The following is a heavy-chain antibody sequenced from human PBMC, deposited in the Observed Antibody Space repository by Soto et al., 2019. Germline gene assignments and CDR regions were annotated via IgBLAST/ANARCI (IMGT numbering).Heavy chain of an antibody. V-gene: IGHV3-23*01. CDR1: GFTFSSYA. Sequence: GGSLRLSCAASGFTFSSYAMSWVRQAPGKGLEWVSAISGSGGSTYYADSVKGRFTISRDNSKNTLYLQMNSLRAEDTAVYYCAKQGLNCSSTSCSPEKDDYWGQGTLVTVSS. D-gene: IGHD2-2*01. J-gene: IGHJ4*02. CDR3: AKQGLNCSSTSCSPEKDDY. CDR2: ISGSGGST.